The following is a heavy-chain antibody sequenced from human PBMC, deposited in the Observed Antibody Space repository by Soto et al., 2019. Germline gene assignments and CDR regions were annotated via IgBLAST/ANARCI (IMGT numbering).Heavy chain of an antibody. CDR2: INHSGST. D-gene: IGHD3-9*01. Sequence: PSETLSLTCAVYGGSFSGYYWSWIRQPPGKGLEWIGEINHSGSTNYNPSLKSRVTISVDKSKNQFSLKLSSVTAADTAVYYCGSFYYDILTGYYLFDYWGQGTLVTVSS. CDR3: GSFYYDILTGYYLFDY. J-gene: IGHJ4*02. CDR1: GGSFSGYY. V-gene: IGHV4-34*01.